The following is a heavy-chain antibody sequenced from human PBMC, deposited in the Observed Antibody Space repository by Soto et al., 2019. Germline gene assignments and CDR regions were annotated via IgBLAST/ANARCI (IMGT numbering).Heavy chain of an antibody. J-gene: IGHJ4*02. D-gene: IGHD3-10*01. Sequence: QVQLQESGPGLVKPSQTLSLTCTVSGGSISSGGYYWSWIRQHPGKGLEWIGYIYYSGSTYYTPSLKSRVTISVDTSKNQCSLKLSSVTAADTAVYYCARSLLWFGELLSPRFDYWGQGTLVTVSS. V-gene: IGHV4-31*03. CDR1: GGSISSGGYY. CDR3: ARSLLWFGELLSPRFDY. CDR2: IYYSGST.